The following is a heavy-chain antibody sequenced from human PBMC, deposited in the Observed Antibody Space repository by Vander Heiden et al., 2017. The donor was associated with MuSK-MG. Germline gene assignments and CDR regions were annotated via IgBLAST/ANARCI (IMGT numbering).Heavy chain of an antibody. CDR3: ARERFDDYNHDAFDI. CDR1: GYTFTNYR. V-gene: IGHV5-51*03. Sequence: EVQLVQSGTEVKKPGESLKISCKGSGYTFTNYRIGWVRQMPGKGLEWMGVIYPGGSKTRYSPSFQGQVTISVDKSISTAFLQWGSLEASDTAIYFCARERFDDYNHDAFDIWGQGTLVTVSS. CDR2: IYPGGSKT. D-gene: IGHD4-4*01. J-gene: IGHJ3*02.